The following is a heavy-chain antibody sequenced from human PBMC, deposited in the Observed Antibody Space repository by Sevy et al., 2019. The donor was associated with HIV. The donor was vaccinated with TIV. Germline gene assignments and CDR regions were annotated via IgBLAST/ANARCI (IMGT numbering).Heavy chain of an antibody. D-gene: IGHD3-22*01. Sequence: GGSPRLSCAASGFTFSSYAMSWVRQAPGKGLEWVSAISGSGGSTYYADSVKGRFTISRDNSKNTLYLQMNSLRAEDTAVYYCAKDRNYYDSSGRDAFDIWGQGTMVTVSS. CDR3: AKDRNYYDSSGRDAFDI. V-gene: IGHV3-23*01. CDR1: GFTFSSYA. J-gene: IGHJ3*02. CDR2: ISGSGGST.